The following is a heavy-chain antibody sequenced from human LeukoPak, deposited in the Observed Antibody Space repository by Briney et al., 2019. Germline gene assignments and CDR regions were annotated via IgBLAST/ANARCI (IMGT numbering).Heavy chain of an antibody. J-gene: IGHJ4*02. CDR2: ISYDGSNK. Sequence: PGRSLRLSCAGSGFSFSSYAMHWVRQAPGKGLQWVAYISYDGSNKYYADSVKGRFTISRDNSKNTLFLQMNSLRAEDTAIYYCAKWQYYVSGDDYWGQGILVTVSS. CDR1: GFSFSSYA. V-gene: IGHV3-30-3*01. D-gene: IGHD3-10*01. CDR3: AKWQYYVSGDDY.